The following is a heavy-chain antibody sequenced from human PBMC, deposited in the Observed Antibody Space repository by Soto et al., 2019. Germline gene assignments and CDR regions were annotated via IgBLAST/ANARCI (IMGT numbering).Heavy chain of an antibody. CDR3: ARQVYDSDTGPNFQYYFDS. CDR1: GYGFAGYW. Sequence: GESLKISCKGSGYGFAGYWITWVRQKPGKGLEWMGRIDPSDSQTYYSPSFRGHVTISVTKSITTVFLQWSSLRASDTAMYYCARQVYDSDTGPNFQYYFDSWGQGTPVTVSS. V-gene: IGHV5-10-1*01. J-gene: IGHJ4*02. D-gene: IGHD3-22*01. CDR2: IDPSDSQT.